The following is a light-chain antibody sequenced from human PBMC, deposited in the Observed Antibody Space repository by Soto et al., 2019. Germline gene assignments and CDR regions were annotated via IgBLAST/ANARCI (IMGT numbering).Light chain of an antibody. CDR3: HHYGNSPLT. V-gene: IGKV3-20*01. CDR1: QNVSSDF. Sequence: WTQSPGTLSLSPGDRATLSCRARQNVSSDFVGWYQQRPVQAHRLLIYGTSTRATDIPDRFSGSGSGTDFTLTISRLEPDDFAVYFCHHYGNSPLTCGPGTKVDF. J-gene: IGKJ3*01. CDR2: GTS.